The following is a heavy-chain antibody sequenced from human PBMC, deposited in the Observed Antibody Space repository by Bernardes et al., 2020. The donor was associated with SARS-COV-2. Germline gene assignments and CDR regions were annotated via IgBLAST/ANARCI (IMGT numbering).Heavy chain of an antibody. CDR3: AGSAYDYGGSLF. Sequence: GGSLRLSCAASGFTFSSHNMIWVRQAPGKGLEWISYISLSRSTIYYADSVKGRFTISRDNAKNSLFLQMNSLRSEDTAVYYCAGSAYDYGGSLFWGQGTLVTVPS. D-gene: IGHD5-12*01. CDR1: GFTFSSHN. CDR2: ISLSRSTI. V-gene: IGHV3-48*01. J-gene: IGHJ4*02.